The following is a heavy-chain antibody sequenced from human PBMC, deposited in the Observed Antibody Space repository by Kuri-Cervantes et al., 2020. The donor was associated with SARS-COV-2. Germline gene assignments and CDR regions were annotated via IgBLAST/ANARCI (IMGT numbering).Heavy chain of an antibody. D-gene: IGHD3-10*01. CDR3: ARDTYYYGSGSSDHEGYYYYGMDV. CDR2: MNPNSGNT. J-gene: IGHJ6*02. CDR1: GYTFTSYD. Sequence: ASVKVSCKASGYTFTSYDINWVRQATGQGLEWMGWMNPNSGNTGYAQKFQGRVTMTRNTSISTAYMELSSLRAEDTAVYYCARDTYYYGSGSSDHEGYYYYGMDVWGQGTTVTVSS. V-gene: IGHV1-8*01.